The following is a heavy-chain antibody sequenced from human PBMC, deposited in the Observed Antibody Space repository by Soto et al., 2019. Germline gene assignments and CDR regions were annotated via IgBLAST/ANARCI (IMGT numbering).Heavy chain of an antibody. Sequence: VGSLRLSCAASGFTVTSYYMSWVRQAPGKGLEWVSLIYTGGNTNYADSVKGRFTISRDNSKNTLYLQMNSLRAEDTAVYYCARDYYYGSGNYYRADYYHYGMDVWGQGTTVTVSS. CDR1: GFTVTSYY. J-gene: IGHJ6*02. CDR3: ARDYYYGSGNYYRADYYHYGMDV. V-gene: IGHV3-53*01. D-gene: IGHD3-10*01. CDR2: IYTGGNT.